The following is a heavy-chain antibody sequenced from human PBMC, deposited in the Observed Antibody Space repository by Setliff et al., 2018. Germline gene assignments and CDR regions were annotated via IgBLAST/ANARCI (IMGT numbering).Heavy chain of an antibody. V-gene: IGHV4-34*01. CDR1: GGSFNVYF. CDR2: ISHSGST. Sequence: PSETLSLTCAVYGGSFNVYFWSWIRQPPGKGLEWIGEISHSGSTNYNPSLKGRVTISVDTSKNQLSLKVNSVTVADTAVYYCARAQVVFAISAPVWYFELWGRGTQVTVSS. D-gene: IGHD2-21*01. J-gene: IGHJ2*01. CDR3: ARAQVVFAISAPVWYFEL.